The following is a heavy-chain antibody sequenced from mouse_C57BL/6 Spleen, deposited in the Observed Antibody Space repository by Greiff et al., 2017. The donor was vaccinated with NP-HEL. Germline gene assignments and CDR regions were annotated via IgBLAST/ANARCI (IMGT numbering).Heavy chain of an antibody. CDR3: ARSGKLWSFDY. D-gene: IGHD1-1*02. Sequence: QVQLQQPGAELVKPGASVKLSCKASGYTFTSYWMHWVKQRPGQGLEWIGMIHPNSGSTNYNKKFKSKATLTVDKSSSTAYMQLSSLTSEDSAVYYCARSGKLWSFDYWGQGTTLTVSS. V-gene: IGHV1-64*01. CDR1: GYTFTSYW. J-gene: IGHJ2*01. CDR2: IHPNSGST.